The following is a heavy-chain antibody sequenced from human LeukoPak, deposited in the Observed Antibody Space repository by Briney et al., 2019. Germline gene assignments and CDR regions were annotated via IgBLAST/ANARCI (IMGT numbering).Heavy chain of an antibody. D-gene: IGHD3-10*01. J-gene: IGHJ4*02. Sequence: GRSLRLSCAASGFTFSSYGMHWVRQAPGKGLEWVAVISYDGSNKYYADSVKGRFTISRDHSKNTLYLQMNSLRAEDTAVYYCAKDQQVMVRGVAYYFDTWGQGTLVTVSS. CDR2: ISYDGSNK. V-gene: IGHV3-30*18. CDR1: GFTFSSYG. CDR3: AKDQQVMVRGVAYYFDT.